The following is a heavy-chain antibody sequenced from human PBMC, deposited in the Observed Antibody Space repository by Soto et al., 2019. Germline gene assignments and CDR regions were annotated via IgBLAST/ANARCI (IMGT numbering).Heavy chain of an antibody. V-gene: IGHV3-30-3*01. J-gene: IGHJ4*02. CDR1: GFTFSSYA. D-gene: IGHD5-12*01. CDR2: ISYDGSKK. Sequence: QVQLVESGGGVVQPGRSLRLSCAASGFTFSSYAMHWVRQAPGKGLEWVAVISYDGSKKYYADSVKGRFTISRDNYKKSLYLQMNSLRAEDTAVYYCARGSGYESDLVDYCGQGTLVTVSS. CDR3: ARGSGYESDLVDY.